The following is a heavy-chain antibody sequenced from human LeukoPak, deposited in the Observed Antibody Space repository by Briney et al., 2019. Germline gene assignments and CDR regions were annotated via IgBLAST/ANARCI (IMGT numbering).Heavy chain of an antibody. CDR1: GFTVSSNY. CDR2: IYSGGST. V-gene: IGHV3-53*01. CDR3: AKDLRYSGSYQYYFDY. J-gene: IGHJ4*02. D-gene: IGHD1-26*01. Sequence: GGSLRLSCAASGFTVSSNYMSWVRQAPGKGLEWVSVIYSGGSTYYADSVKGRFTISRDNSKNTLYLQMNSLRAEDTAVYYCAKDLRYSGSYQYYFDYWGQGTLVTVSS.